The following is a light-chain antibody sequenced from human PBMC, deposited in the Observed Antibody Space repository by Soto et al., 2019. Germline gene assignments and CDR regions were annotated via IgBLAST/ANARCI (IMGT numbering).Light chain of an antibody. CDR1: SSNIGSNT. CDR3: TSWDDSLNGVV. V-gene: IGLV1-44*01. J-gene: IGLJ2*01. Sequence: QSVLTQPPSASGTPGQRVTISCSGSSSNIGSNTVNWYQQLPGTAPKLLIYSTNHRPSGVPDRISGSKSGTSASLAISGLQSEDESDYSCTSWDDSLNGVVFGGGTTLTVL. CDR2: STN.